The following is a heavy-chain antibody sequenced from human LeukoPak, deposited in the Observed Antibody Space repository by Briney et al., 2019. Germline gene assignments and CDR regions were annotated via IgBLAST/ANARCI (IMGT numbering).Heavy chain of an antibody. CDR1: GFTFSSYG. V-gene: IGHV3-30*18. CDR2: ISYDGSNK. D-gene: IGHD2-15*01. Sequence: GGSLRLSCAASGFTFSSYGMHWVRQAPGKGLEWVAVISYDGSNKYYADSAKGRFTISRDNSKNTLYLQMNSLRAEDTAVYYCAKSGSCSGGSCYSRSSAWFDPWGQGTLDTVSS. CDR3: AKSGSCSGGSCYSRSSAWFDP. J-gene: IGHJ5*02.